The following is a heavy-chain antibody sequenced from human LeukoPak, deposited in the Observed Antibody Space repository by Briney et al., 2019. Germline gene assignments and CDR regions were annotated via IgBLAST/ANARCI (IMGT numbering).Heavy chain of an antibody. D-gene: IGHD3-22*01. V-gene: IGHV3-21*01. Sequence: GGSLRLSCAASGFTFSSYSMNWVRQVPGKGLEWVSSISSSSSYIYYADSVKGRFTISRDNAKNSLYLQVNSLRAEDTAVYYCARAQYYDSSGYGSVGVSTLDYWGQGTLVTVSS. CDR1: GFTFSSYS. CDR3: ARAQYYDSSGYGSVGVSTLDY. CDR2: ISSSSSYI. J-gene: IGHJ4*02.